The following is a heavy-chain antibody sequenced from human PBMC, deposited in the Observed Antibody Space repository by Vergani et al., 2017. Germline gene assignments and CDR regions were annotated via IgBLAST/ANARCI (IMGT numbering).Heavy chain of an antibody. CDR3: ARQTTSDYDFWSGYEYYFDY. J-gene: IGHJ4*02. V-gene: IGHV3-66*02. CDR2: IYSGGST. D-gene: IGHD3-3*01. Sequence: EVQLVESGGGLVQPGGSLRLSCAASGFTVSSNYMSWVRQAPGKGLEWVSVIYSGGSTYYADSVEGRFTISRDNSKNTLYLQMNSLRAEDTAVYYCARQTTSDYDFWSGYEYYFDYWGQGTLVTVSS. CDR1: GFTVSSNY.